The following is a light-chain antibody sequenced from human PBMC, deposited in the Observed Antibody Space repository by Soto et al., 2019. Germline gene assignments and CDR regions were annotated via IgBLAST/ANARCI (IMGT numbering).Light chain of an antibody. CDR3: QQYNNWLPVFT. J-gene: IGKJ3*01. CDR2: GAS. V-gene: IGKV3D-15*01. Sequence: EIMMTQSPATLSVSLGERATLFCRASQNVRSNLAWYQQKPGQAPRLLIHGASSRATGIPDRFSGSGFGTEFTLTINSLQSEDFAVYYCQQYNNWLPVFTFGPGTKVEI. CDR1: QNVRSN.